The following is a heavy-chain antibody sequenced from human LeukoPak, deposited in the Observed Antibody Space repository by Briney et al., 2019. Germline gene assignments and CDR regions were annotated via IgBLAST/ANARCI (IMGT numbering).Heavy chain of an antibody. Sequence: EASVKVSCKASGGTFSSYAISWVRQAPGQGLEWMGRIIPILGIANYAQKFQGRVTITADKSTSTAYMELSSLRSEDTAVYYCARDSSSSQWLVPNHYFDYWGQGTLVTVSS. CDR2: IIPILGIA. CDR1: GGTFSSYA. CDR3: ARDSSSSQWLVPNHYFDY. D-gene: IGHD6-19*01. J-gene: IGHJ4*02. V-gene: IGHV1-69*04.